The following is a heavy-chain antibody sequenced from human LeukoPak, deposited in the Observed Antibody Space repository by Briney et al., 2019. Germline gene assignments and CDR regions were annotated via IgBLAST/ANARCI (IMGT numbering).Heavy chain of an antibody. Sequence: EALVKVSCKASGGTFSSYSITWVRQAPGQGLEWMGRIIPTLGIANYAQKFQGRVTITADKSTSTAYMELSSLRSEDTAVYYCAGEEERGVTVAGTAFDYWGQGTLVTVSS. CDR2: IIPTLGIA. J-gene: IGHJ4*02. CDR3: AGEEERGVTVAGTAFDY. D-gene: IGHD6-19*01. CDR1: GGTFSSYS. V-gene: IGHV1-69*04.